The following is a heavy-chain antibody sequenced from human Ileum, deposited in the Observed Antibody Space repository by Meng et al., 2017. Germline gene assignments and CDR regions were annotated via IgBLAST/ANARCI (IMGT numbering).Heavy chain of an antibody. CDR1: GFIFSDYS. Sequence: GESLKISCAASGFIFSDYSMTWIRQAPGKGLEWISYINSSGSTIYYADFVKGRFTISRDNAKNSLYLQMSSLRAEDTAVYYCERTGIEVPGCFDYWGQGTLVTVSS. D-gene: IGHD6-19*01. CDR3: ERTGIEVPGCFDY. CDR2: INSSGSTI. J-gene: IGHJ4*02. V-gene: IGHV3-11*01.